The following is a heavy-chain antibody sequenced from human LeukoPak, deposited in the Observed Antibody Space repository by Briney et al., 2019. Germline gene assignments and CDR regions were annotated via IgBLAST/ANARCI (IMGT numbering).Heavy chain of an antibody. CDR1: GFTFSSSA. J-gene: IGHJ4*02. CDR2: ISASGGST. V-gene: IGHV3-23*01. Sequence: GGSLRLSCAASGFTFSSSAMSWVRQVPGKGLEWVSGISASGGSTYYADSVKGRFTISRDNSKNTLYLQMNSLRAEDTAVYYCANNAPKFDYWGQGTLVTVSS. CDR3: ANNAPKFDY. D-gene: IGHD2-2*01.